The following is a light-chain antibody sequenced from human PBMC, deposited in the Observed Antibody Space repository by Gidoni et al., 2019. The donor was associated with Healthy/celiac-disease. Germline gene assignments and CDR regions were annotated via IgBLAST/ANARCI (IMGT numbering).Light chain of an antibody. CDR1: QGISNS. CDR3: QQYYSTLWT. CDR2: AAS. V-gene: IGKV1-NL1*01. Sequence: DIQITQSPSSLSASVGDRVTITCRASQGISNSLAWYQQKPGKAPKLLLYAASRLESGVPSRFSGSGSGTDYTLTISSLQAEDFATYYCQQYYSTLWTFGQXTKVEIK. J-gene: IGKJ1*01.